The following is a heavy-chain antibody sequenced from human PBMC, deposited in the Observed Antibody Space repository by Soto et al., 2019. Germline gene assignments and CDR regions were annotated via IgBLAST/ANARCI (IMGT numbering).Heavy chain of an antibody. V-gene: IGHV3-23*01. D-gene: IGHD6-19*01. CDR1: GFTFSSYA. J-gene: IGHJ3*02. Sequence: PGGSLRLSCAASGFTFSSYAMTWVRQAPGKGLEWVSAISGSGGSTYYAESVKGRFTISRDNSKNTLYLQMNSLRAEDTAVYYCAKDTQWLDAFDIWGQGTMVTVSS. CDR3: AKDTQWLDAFDI. CDR2: ISGSGGST.